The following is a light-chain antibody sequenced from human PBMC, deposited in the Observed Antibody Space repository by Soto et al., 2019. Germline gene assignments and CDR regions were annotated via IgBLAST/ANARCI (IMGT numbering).Light chain of an antibody. CDR3: QQYNIGYT. Sequence: IQMTQSPSTLSASVGDRVTNTCRASQSINKWVAWFQQKSGRAPKLLIYDAATLQSGVPSRFSGTGYGTDFSLTISSLQPEDFATYYCQQYNIGYTFGQGTKVDIK. V-gene: IGKV1-5*01. CDR2: DAA. CDR1: QSINKW. J-gene: IGKJ2*01.